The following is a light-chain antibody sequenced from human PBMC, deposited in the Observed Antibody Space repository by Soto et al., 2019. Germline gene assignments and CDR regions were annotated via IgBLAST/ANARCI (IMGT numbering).Light chain of an antibody. CDR1: QSVSSY. J-gene: IGKJ1*01. Sequence: EIVMTQSPATLSVSPGERATLSCRASQSVSSYLAWYQQKPGQAPRLLIYGASTRATGIPARFSGSGSGTEFTLTISSLQTEDFAVYYCQQDNNWPPWTFGQGTKVEIK. CDR2: GAS. CDR3: QQDNNWPPWT. V-gene: IGKV3-15*01.